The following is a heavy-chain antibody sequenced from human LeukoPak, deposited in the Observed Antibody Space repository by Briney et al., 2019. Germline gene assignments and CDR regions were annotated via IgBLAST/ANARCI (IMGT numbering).Heavy chain of an antibody. D-gene: IGHD2-15*01. V-gene: IGHV3-21*01. Sequence: GGSLRLSCAASGFTFSSYSMNWVRQAPGKGLEWVSSISSSSSYIYYADSVKGRFTISRDNAKNSLYLQMNSLRAEDTAVYYCARRIPGLTPHIDYWGQGTLVTVSS. J-gene: IGHJ4*02. CDR2: ISSSSSYI. CDR3: ARRIPGLTPHIDY. CDR1: GFTFSSYS.